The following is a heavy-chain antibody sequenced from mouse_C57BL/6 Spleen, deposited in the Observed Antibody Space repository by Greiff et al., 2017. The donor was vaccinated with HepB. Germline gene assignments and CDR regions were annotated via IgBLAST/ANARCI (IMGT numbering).Heavy chain of an antibody. CDR1: GYTFTDYY. CDR3: ASPYGNYTFYYAMDY. Sequence: QVQLQQSGAELVRPGASVKLSCKASGYTFTDYYINWVKQRPGQGLEWIARIYPGSGNTYYNEKFKGKATLTAEKSSSTAYMQLSSLTSEDSAVYFCASPYGNYTFYYAMDYWGQGTSVTVSS. CDR2: IYPGSGNT. D-gene: IGHD2-1*01. V-gene: IGHV1-76*01. J-gene: IGHJ4*01.